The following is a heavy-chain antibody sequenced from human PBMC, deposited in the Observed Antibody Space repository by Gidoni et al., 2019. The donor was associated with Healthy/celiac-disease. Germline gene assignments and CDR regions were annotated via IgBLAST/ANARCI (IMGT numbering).Heavy chain of an antibody. D-gene: IGHD4-4*01. Sequence: QVQLVESGGGVVQPGRSLRLSCAASGFTFSRYGMPWVRQAPGKGLERVAVISYDGSNKYYADSVKGRFTISRDNSKNTLYLQMNSLRAEDTAVYYCAKRDEGDGYSGFDYWGQGTLVTVSS. CDR1: GFTFSRYG. V-gene: IGHV3-30*18. CDR2: ISYDGSNK. J-gene: IGHJ4*02. CDR3: AKRDEGDGYSGFDY.